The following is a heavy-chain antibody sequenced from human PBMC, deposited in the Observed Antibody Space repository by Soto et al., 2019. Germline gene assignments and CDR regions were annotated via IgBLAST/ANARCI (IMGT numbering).Heavy chain of an antibody. CDR2: IYYSGST. D-gene: IGHD2-21*02. CDR3: ARVEVTAPAFDY. V-gene: IGHV4-31*03. CDR1: GGSISSGGYY. Sequence: QVQLQESGPGLVKPSQTLSLTCTVSGGSISSGGYYWSWVRQHTGKGLEWIGYIYYSGSTYYNPSLKGRGTISVDTSKNQFYRKLSSVTAADTAVYYCARVEVTAPAFDYWGQGTLVTVSS. J-gene: IGHJ4*02.